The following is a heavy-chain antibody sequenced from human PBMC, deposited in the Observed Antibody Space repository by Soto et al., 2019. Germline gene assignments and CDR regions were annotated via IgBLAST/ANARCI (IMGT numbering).Heavy chain of an antibody. J-gene: IGHJ5*02. Sequence: QVQLQQWGAGLLKPSETLSLTCAVYGGSFSGYYWNWIRQPPGKGLEWIGEIDHSGYTNYNPSLKSRVTISDDTSKNQFSLRLTSVTAADTAVYYCARVRDWFDPWGQGTLVTVSS. CDR1: GGSFSGYY. D-gene: IGHD3-3*01. CDR2: IDHSGYT. V-gene: IGHV4-34*01. CDR3: ARVRDWFDP.